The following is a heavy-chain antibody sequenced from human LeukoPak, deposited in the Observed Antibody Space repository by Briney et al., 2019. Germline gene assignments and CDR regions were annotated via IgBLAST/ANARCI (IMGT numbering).Heavy chain of an antibody. D-gene: IGHD3-10*01. CDR1: GGSFSSYY. Sequence: SETLSLTCAVYGGSFSSYYWSWIRQPAGKGLEWIGRIYTSGSTNYNPSLKSRVTMSVDTSKNQFSLKLSSVTAADTAVYYCVWGSGSYYNGVDYWGQGTLVTVSS. CDR3: VWGSGSYYNGVDY. V-gene: IGHV4-59*10. CDR2: IYTSGST. J-gene: IGHJ4*02.